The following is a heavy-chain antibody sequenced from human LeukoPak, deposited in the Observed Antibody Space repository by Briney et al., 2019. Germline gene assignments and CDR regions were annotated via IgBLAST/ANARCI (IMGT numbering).Heavy chain of an antibody. Sequence: GGSLRLSCAASGFSFSSYTMGWVRQAPGKGPEWVSSMTTGRNYIYYADSVKGRFTISRDNAKNSLFLQMTSLRAEDTAMYYCARVVGGSYYEGLLDFWGQGTPVTVSS. CDR1: GFSFSSYT. CDR3: ARVVGGSYYEGLLDF. V-gene: IGHV3-21*01. J-gene: IGHJ4*02. D-gene: IGHD1-26*01. CDR2: MTTGRNYI.